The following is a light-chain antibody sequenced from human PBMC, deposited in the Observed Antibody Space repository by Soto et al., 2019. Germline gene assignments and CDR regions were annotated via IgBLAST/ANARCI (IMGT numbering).Light chain of an antibody. CDR3: QTWGPGFWV. CDR1: SGHSSYA. V-gene: IGLV4-69*01. J-gene: IGLJ3*02. Sequence: QPVLTQSPSASASLGASVKLTCTLSSGHSSYAIAWYQQQPEKGPRYLMKLNSDGSHRKGDGIPDRFSGSSSGAERYLTISSLQSEDEADYYCQTWGPGFWVFGGGTQLTVL. CDR2: LNSDGSH.